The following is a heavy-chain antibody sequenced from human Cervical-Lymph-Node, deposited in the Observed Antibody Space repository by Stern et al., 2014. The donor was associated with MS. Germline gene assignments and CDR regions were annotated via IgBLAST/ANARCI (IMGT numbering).Heavy chain of an antibody. V-gene: IGHV1-69*06. D-gene: IGHD5/OR15-5a*01. CDR2: IIPILGTT. CDR3: ARDLGVGPSVS. Sequence: VQLVQSGAEVKKPASSVKVSCKASGCTFNTSAISWVRQAPGQGLEWMGGIIPILGTTNYAQKFQGRVTFTADKSTSTAYMALSGLRYEDTAVYYCARDLGVGPSVSWGQGTVVTVSS. CDR1: GCTFNTSA. J-gene: IGHJ5*02.